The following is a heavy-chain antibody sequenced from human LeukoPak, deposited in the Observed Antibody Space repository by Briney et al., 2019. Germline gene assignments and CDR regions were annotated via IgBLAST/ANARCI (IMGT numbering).Heavy chain of an antibody. CDR1: GGSFSGYY. V-gene: IGHV4-34*01. D-gene: IGHD5-18*01. CDR2: INHSEST. CDR3: ARHGGRMVRGSSPRHRAFDI. Sequence: PSETLSLTCAVYGGSFSGYYWSWLRQPPGKGLEWIGEINHSESTNYNPSLKSRVTISVDTSKNQFSLKLSSVTAADAAVYYCARHGGRMVRGSSPRHRAFDIWGQGTMVTVSS. J-gene: IGHJ3*02.